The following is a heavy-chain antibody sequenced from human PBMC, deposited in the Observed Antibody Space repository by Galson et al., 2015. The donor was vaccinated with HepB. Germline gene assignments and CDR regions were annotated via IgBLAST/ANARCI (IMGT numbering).Heavy chain of an antibody. CDR3: VRGRLRSEI. V-gene: IGHV3-64D*06. D-gene: IGHD2-8*01. J-gene: IGHJ4*02. CDR2: FSNNGDTT. CDR1: EVTFSTHA. Sequence: SLRLSCAVSEVTFSTHALHWVRQTPGKGLEYVSAFSNNGDTTYYADSVKGRFTISRDNSKNTLYLQMSGLRAEDTAVYYCVRGRLRSEIWGQGTLVTVSS.